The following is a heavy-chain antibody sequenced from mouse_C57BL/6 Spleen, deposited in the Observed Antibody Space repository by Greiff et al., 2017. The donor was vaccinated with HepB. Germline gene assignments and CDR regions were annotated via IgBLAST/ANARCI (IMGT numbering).Heavy chain of an antibody. CDR2: IDPSDSYT. V-gene: IGHV1-50*01. D-gene: IGHD2-5*01. Sequence: QVHVKQPGAELVKPGASVKLSCKASGYTFTSYWMQWVKQRPGQGLEWIGEIDPSDSYTNYNQKFKGKATLTVDTSSSTAYMQLSSLTSEDSAVYYCARRGYSNYSYFDYWGQGTTLTVSS. CDR3: ARRGYSNYSYFDY. CDR1: GYTFTSYW. J-gene: IGHJ2*01.